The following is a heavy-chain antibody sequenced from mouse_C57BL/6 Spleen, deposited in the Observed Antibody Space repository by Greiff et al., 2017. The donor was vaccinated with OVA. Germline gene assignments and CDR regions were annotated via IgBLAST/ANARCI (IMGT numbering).Heavy chain of an antibody. Sequence: EVQLVESGPELVKPGASVKISCKASGYSFTGYYMNWVKQSPEKSLEWIGEINPSTGGTTYNQKFKAKATLTVDKSSSTAYMQLKSLTSEDSAVYYCARRGGSGDFDVWGTGTTVTVSS. CDR1: GYSFTGYY. J-gene: IGHJ1*03. V-gene: IGHV1-42*01. CDR2: INPSTGGT. CDR3: ARRGGSGDFDV. D-gene: IGHD1-1*01.